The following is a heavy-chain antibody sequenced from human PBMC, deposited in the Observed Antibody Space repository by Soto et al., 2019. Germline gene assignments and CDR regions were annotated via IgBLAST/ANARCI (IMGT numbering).Heavy chain of an antibody. CDR1: GGSISSHY. CDR3: ARDGREASGIDV. D-gene: IGHD1-26*01. Sequence: QVQLEESGPGLVKPSENLSLTCTVSGGSISSHYWSWVRQAPGKGLEWIGCIYYRGNTFYNPSLKSRGTLSVDTSNNQFSLKLDSVTPADTAVYYCARDGREASGIDVWGQGSAVTVSS. J-gene: IGHJ6*02. CDR2: IYYRGNT. V-gene: IGHV4-59*11.